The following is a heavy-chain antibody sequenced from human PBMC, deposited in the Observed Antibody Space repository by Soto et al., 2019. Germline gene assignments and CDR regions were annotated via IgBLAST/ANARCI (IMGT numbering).Heavy chain of an antibody. CDR3: AGSGYDAGHDY. D-gene: IGHD5-12*01. Sequence: QVQLQQWGAGLLKPSETLSLTCAVYGGSFSGYYWSWIRQPPGKGLEWIGEINHSGSTNYNPSLKSRVTISVDTSKNQCSLKLSSVTAADTAVYYCAGSGYDAGHDYWGQGTLVTVSS. CDR1: GGSFSGYY. CDR2: INHSGST. V-gene: IGHV4-34*01. J-gene: IGHJ4*02.